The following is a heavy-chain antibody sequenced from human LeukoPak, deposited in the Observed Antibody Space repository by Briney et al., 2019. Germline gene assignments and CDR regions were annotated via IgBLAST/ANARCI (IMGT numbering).Heavy chain of an antibody. CDR3: ARGRLTVTTSYFDY. CDR2: IYSGGST. Sequence: GGSLRLSCAASGFTFSSYAMSWVRQAPGKGLEWVSVIYSGGSTYYADSVKGRFTISRDNSKNTLYLQMNSLRAEDTAVYYCARGRLTVTTSYFDYWGQGTLVTVSS. CDR1: GFTFSSYA. D-gene: IGHD4-11*01. J-gene: IGHJ4*02. V-gene: IGHV3-66*01.